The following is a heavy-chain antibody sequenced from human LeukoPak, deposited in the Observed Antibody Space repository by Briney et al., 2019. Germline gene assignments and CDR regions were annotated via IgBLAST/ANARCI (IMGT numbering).Heavy chain of an antibody. CDR3: ARGYSSSWYYNWFDP. CDR1: GGSFSGYY. Sequence: SETLSLTCAVYGGSFSGYYWSWIRQPPGKGLEWIGEIYHSGSTYYNPSLKSRVTISVDTSKNQFSLKLSSVTAADTAVYHCARGYSSSWYYNWFDPWGQGTLVTVSS. V-gene: IGHV4-34*01. D-gene: IGHD6-13*01. J-gene: IGHJ5*02. CDR2: IYHSGST.